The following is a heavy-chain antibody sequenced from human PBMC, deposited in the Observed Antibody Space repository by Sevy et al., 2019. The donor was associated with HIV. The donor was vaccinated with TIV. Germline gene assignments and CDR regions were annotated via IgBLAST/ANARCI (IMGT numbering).Heavy chain of an antibody. CDR3: ARETAADAFDV. J-gene: IGHJ3*01. V-gene: IGHV3-13*01. D-gene: IGHD6-13*01. Sequence: GGSLRLSCAATAFTFGSYDMHWVRQVAGKGLEWVSSIGLSGDTYFAGSVKGRFTISRDNVKNYLYLQMSSLRAGDTAVYYCARETAADAFDVWGQGTFVTVSS. CDR1: AFTFGSYD. CDR2: IGLSGDT.